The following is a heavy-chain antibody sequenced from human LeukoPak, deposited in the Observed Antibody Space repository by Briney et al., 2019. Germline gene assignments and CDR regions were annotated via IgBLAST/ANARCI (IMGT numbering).Heavy chain of an antibody. CDR1: GGSISSGGYY. D-gene: IGHD3-3*01. CDR2: IYHSGST. V-gene: IGHV4-30-2*01. CDR3: ASITIFGVVIR. J-gene: IGHJ4*02. Sequence: SETLSLTCTVSGGSISSGGYYWSWIRQPPGKGLEWIGYIYHSGSTYYNPSLKSRVTISVDRSKNQFSLKLSSVTAVDTAVYYCASITIFGVVIRWGQGTLVTVSS.